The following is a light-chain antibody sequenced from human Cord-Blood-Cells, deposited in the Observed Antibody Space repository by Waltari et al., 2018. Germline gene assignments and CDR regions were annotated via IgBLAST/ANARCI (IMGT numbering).Light chain of an antibody. CDR1: QSICSY. V-gene: IGKV1-39*01. CDR3: QQSYSSPRPSYT. J-gene: IGKJ2*01. Sequence: DIQITHSPSSLSASLGARVTITCRASQSICSYLNWYEQQPGKAPTLLIYAASSLQSGVPSRFSGSGSGTAFTLTISSLQPEDFATYDCQQSYSSPRPSYTFGQGTKLEIK. CDR2: AAS.